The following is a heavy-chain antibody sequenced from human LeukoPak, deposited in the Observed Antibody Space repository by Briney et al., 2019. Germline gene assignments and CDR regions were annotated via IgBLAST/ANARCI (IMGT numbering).Heavy chain of an antibody. CDR2: INHSGST. Sequence: NTSETLSLTCTVSGGSISSSSYYWSWIRQPPGKGLEWIGEINHSGSTNYNPSLKSRVTISVDTSKNQFSLKLSSVTATDTAVYYCARGILTGYQIYYMDVWGKGTTVTVSS. CDR1: GGSISSSSYY. J-gene: IGHJ6*03. CDR3: ARGILTGYQIYYMDV. D-gene: IGHD3-9*01. V-gene: IGHV4-39*07.